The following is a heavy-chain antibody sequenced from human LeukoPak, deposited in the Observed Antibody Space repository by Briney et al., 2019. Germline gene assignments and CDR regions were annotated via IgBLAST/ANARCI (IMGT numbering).Heavy chain of an antibody. CDR1: GYTFTSYY. CDR3: ARDGHGIYYYYYMDV. V-gene: IGHV1-46*01. Sequence: ASVKVSCKASGYTFTSYYMHWVRQAPGQGLEWMGIINPSGGSTSYAQKFQGRVTMTRDMSTSTVYMELSSLRSEDMAVYYCARDGHGIYYYYYMDVWGKGTTVTVSS. J-gene: IGHJ6*03. CDR2: INPSGGST.